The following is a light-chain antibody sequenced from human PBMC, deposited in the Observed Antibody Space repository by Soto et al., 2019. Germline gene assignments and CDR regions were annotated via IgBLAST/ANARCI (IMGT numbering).Light chain of an antibody. V-gene: IGKV1-39*01. CDR2: AAS. CDR1: QSISSY. J-gene: IGKJ5*01. CDR3: QQSYSTPSIT. Sequence: DIQMTHSTSSLSASLLDRFTMTCPASQSISSYLNWYQQKPGKAPKLLIYAASSLQSGVPSRFSGSGSGTDFTLTISSLQPEDFATYYCQQSYSTPSITFGQGTRLENK.